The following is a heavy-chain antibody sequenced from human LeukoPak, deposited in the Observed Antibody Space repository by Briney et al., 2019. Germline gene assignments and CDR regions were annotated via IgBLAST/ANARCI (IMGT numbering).Heavy chain of an antibody. V-gene: IGHV4-39*01. CDR2: IYYSGST. CDR1: GGSISSSSYY. Sequence: SETLSLTCTVSGGSISSSSYYWGWIRQPPGKGLEWIGSIYYSGSTYYNPSLKSRVTISVDTSKNQFSLKLSSVTAADTAVYYCVISGYGNSEFDYWGQGTLVTVSS. J-gene: IGHJ4*02. D-gene: IGHD5-12*01. CDR3: VISGYGNSEFDY.